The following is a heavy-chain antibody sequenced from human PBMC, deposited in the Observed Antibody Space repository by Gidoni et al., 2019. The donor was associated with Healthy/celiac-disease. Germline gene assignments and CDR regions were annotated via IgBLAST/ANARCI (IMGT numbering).Heavy chain of an antibody. CDR2: IYYSGST. CDR3: ARHEVTYYDFWSGYYHYYYYGMDV. V-gene: IGHV4-39*01. Sequence: QLQLQESGPGLVKPSETLSLTCTVSGGSISSSSYYWGWLRQPPGKGLEWIGSIYYSGSTYYNPSLKSRVTISVDTSKNQFSLKLSSVTAADTAVYYCARHEVTYYDFWSGYYHYYYYGMDVWGQGTTVTVSS. D-gene: IGHD3-3*01. J-gene: IGHJ6*02. CDR1: GGSISSSSYY.